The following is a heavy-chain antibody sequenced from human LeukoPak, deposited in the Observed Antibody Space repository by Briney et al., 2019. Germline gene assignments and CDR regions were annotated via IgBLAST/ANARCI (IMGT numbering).Heavy chain of an antibody. J-gene: IGHJ4*02. CDR2: SGNS. D-gene: IGHD1-7*01. Sequence: KPSETLSLTCTVSGVSISSSYWSRIRQPPGKGLEWIGYSGNSNHNPSLESRVTISVDTSKNQFFLKLSSVSAADTAVYYCARDRPGTTSLEYWGQGTLVTVSS. CDR3: ARDRPGTTSLEY. V-gene: IGHV4-59*01. CDR1: GVSISSSY.